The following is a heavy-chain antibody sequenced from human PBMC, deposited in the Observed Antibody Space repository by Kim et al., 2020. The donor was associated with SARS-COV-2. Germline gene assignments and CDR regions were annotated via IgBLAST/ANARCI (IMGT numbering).Heavy chain of an antibody. CDR2: ISSSGRPI. CDR1: GFTFSSYE. Sequence: GGSLRLSCAASGFTFSSYEMNWVRQAPGKGLERVPYISSSGRPIYYADPVKGRFTISRDNAKNSLYLQMKSLRAEDTAVYYCAREKGHSSSWFSYYYYYGMDVWGQGTTVTVSS. V-gene: IGHV3-48*03. CDR3: AREKGHSSSWFSYYYYYGMDV. J-gene: IGHJ6*02. D-gene: IGHD6-13*01.